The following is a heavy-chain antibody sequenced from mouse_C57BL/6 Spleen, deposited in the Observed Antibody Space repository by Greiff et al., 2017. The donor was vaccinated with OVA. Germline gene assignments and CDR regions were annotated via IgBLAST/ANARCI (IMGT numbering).Heavy chain of an antibody. Sequence: EVKLVESEGGLVQPGSSMKLSCTASGFTFSDYYMAWVRQVPEKGLEWVANINYDGSSTYYLDSLKSRFIISRDNAKNILYLQMSSLKSEDTATYYCARDNYYGSSYGWYFDVWGTGTTVTVSS. CDR1: GFTFSDYY. D-gene: IGHD1-1*01. CDR2: INYDGSST. CDR3: ARDNYYGSSYGWYFDV. J-gene: IGHJ1*03. V-gene: IGHV5-16*01.